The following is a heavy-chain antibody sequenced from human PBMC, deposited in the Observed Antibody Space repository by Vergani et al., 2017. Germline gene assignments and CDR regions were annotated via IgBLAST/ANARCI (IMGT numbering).Heavy chain of an antibody. J-gene: IGHJ4*02. D-gene: IGHD3-9*01. V-gene: IGHV1-46*03. CDR1: GYTFSNYY. Sequence: QVQVVQSGAVVKKSGASVKVSCKTSGYTFSNYYMHWVRQAPGQGLEWMGIINPSGGHTNYAQTFQGRVTMTRDTSTSTVYMELSSLRSEDTAIYYCARGDYGILTGYRYWGQGTLVTVSA. CDR2: INPSGGHT. CDR3: ARGDYGILTGYRY.